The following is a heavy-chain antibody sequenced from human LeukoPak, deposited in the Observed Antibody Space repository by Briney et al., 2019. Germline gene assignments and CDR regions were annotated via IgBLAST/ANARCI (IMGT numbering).Heavy chain of an antibody. Sequence: NASETLSLTCDVLGGSFTDYFWTWIRQSPGKGLEWIGEINDYAGNTNYNPSLNSRVSISLEKSKNQFSLELRSVTAADTAVYYCARGRIAKIVVVHSFHYGMDVWGQGTTVTVSS. J-gene: IGHJ6*02. D-gene: IGHD3-22*01. CDR2: INDYAGNT. V-gene: IGHV4-34*01. CDR1: GGSFTDYF. CDR3: ARGRIAKIVVVHSFHYGMDV.